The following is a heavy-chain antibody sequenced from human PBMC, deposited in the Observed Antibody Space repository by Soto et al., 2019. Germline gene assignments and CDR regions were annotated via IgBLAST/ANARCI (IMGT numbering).Heavy chain of an antibody. CDR3: ARDLDGLHDDTSGPFPWLG. J-gene: IGHJ1*01. Sequence: PSETLSLTCTVSGGSISSDDYYWSWIRQAPGRGLEWIGYIHSSGSIYYNPSLKSRATMSIDTAGNQFSLKVSSVTVADTAVYYCARDLDGLHDDTSGPFPWLGWGQGTLVTVSS. CDR2: IHSSGSI. CDR1: GGSISSDDYY. V-gene: IGHV4-30-4*01. D-gene: IGHD3-22*01.